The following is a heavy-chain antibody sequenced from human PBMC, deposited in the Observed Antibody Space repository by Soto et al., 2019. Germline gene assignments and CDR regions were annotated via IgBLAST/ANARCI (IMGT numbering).Heavy chain of an antibody. D-gene: IGHD5-12*01. CDR1: GFTFSSNW. J-gene: IGHJ3*02. V-gene: IGHV3-74*01. CDR2: INSDGSST. Sequence: GGSLRLSCAASGFTFSSNWMHWVRQAPGKGLVWVSRINSDGSSTNYADSVKGRFTISRDSAKNTLYLQMNSLRAEDTAVYYCAREVATSFDIWGQGTMVTVSS. CDR3: AREVATSFDI.